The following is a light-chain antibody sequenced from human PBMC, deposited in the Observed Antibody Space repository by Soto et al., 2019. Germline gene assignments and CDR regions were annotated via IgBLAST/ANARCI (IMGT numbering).Light chain of an antibody. CDR3: QQRSNWPPT. Sequence: EFVLTQSPGTLSLSPGERATLSCRASQTVRNNYLAWYQQKPGQAPRLLIYDASSRATGIPDRFSGGGSGTDFTLTISRLEPEDFAVYYCQQRSNWPPTFGQGTKVEIK. V-gene: IGKV3D-20*02. CDR1: QTVRNNY. CDR2: DAS. J-gene: IGKJ1*01.